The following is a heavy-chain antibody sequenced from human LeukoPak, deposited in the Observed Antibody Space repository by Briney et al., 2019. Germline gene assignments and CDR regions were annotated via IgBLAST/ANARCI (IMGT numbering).Heavy chain of an antibody. D-gene: IGHD6-19*01. Sequence: SETLSLTCTVSGGSISSYYWSWIRQPPGKGLEWIGYIYYSGTTNYNPSLKSRVTISVDTSKNQFSLKLSSVTAADTAVYYRARLWYSSGWYANYFDYWGQGTLVTVSS. CDR2: IYYSGTT. CDR1: GGSISSYY. V-gene: IGHV4-59*08. CDR3: ARLWYSSGWYANYFDY. J-gene: IGHJ4*02.